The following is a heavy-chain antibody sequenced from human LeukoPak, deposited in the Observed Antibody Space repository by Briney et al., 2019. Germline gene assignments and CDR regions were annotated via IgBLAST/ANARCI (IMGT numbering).Heavy chain of an antibody. J-gene: IGHJ4*02. CDR1: GFAFDDYA. V-gene: IGHV3-43*02. D-gene: IGHD5-24*01. CDR3: AKDIRGDGYNSRFDY. Sequence: GSLRLSCAASGFAFDDYAMHWVRQAPGTGLGWVSLISGDGGSTYYADSVKGRFTISRDNSKNSLYLQMNSLRTEDTAVYYCAKDIRGDGYNSRFDYWGQGTLVTVSP. CDR2: ISGDGGST.